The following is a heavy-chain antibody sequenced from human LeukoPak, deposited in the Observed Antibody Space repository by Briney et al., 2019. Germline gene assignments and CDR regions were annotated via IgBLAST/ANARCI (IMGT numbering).Heavy chain of an antibody. CDR2: INHSGST. CDR1: GGSFSGYY. CDR3: ASTMVRGVDY. D-gene: IGHD3-10*01. V-gene: IGHV4-34*01. Sequence: SETLSLTCAVYGGSFSGYYWSWIRQPPGKGLEWIGEINHSGSTNYNPSLKSRVTISVDTSKNQFPLKLSSVTAADTAVYYCASTMVRGVDYWGQGTLVTVSS. J-gene: IGHJ4*02.